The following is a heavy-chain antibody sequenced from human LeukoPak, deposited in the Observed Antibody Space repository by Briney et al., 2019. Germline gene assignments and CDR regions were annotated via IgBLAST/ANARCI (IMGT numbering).Heavy chain of an antibody. CDR3: AREVPSRWRASYFDY. V-gene: IGHV3-7*01. D-gene: IGHD1-26*01. CDR1: GFTFSGHW. CDR2: INQDGSDK. J-gene: IGHJ4*02. Sequence: GGSLRLSCAASGFTFSGHWLSWFRQAPGKGLEWVANINQDGSDKYFVDSVRGRFTISRDNAKNSLYLQMNSLRAEDTAVYYCAREVPSRWRASYFDYWGQGALVTVSS.